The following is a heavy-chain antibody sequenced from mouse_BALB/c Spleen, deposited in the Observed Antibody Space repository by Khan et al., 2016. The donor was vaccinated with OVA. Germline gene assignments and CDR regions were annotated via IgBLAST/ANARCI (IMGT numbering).Heavy chain of an antibody. V-gene: IGHV1S135*01. CDR3: TRHGYVAWFTY. Sequence: EVQLVESGPELMKPGTSVEISCKASGYSFTTYYIHWVIQTHGKSLEWIGYIDPFSGGTTYNQKFKGKATLTVDKSSSTAYIHLSNLTSEDSAVYYCTRHGYVAWFTYWGQGTLVTVSA. D-gene: IGHD2-2*01. J-gene: IGHJ3*01. CDR2: IDPFSGGT. CDR1: GYSFTTYY.